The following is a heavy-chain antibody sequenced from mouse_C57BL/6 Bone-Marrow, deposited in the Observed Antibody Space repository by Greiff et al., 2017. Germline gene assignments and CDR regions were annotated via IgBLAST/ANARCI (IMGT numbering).Heavy chain of an antibody. CDR2: IDPSDSET. V-gene: IGHV1-52*01. CDR3: ARSGTGYGYWSPFAY. Sequence: QVQLQQPGAVLVRPGSSVKLSCKASGYTFTSYWMHWVKQRPIQGLEWIGNIDPSDSETHYNQKFKDKATLTVDKSSSTAYMQLSSLTSEDSAVYYCARSGTGYGYWSPFAYWGQGTLVTVSA. CDR1: GYTFTSYW. J-gene: IGHJ3*01. D-gene: IGHD2-2*01.